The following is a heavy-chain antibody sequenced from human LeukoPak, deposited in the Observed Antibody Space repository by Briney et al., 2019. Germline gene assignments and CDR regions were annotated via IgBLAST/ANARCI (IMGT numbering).Heavy chain of an antibody. CDR3: ARVAYYYDSSGYYYPTHYYYYYMDV. CDR1: GGSISSSS. J-gene: IGHJ6*03. D-gene: IGHD3-22*01. CDR2: ISSSSSYI. V-gene: IGHV3-21*01. Sequence: ETLSLTCTVSGGSISSSSYYWGWIRQPPGKGLEWVSSISSSSSYIYYADSVKGRFTISRDNAKNSLYLQMNSLRAEDTAVYYCARVAYYYDSSGYYYPTHYYYYYMDVWGKGTTVTISS.